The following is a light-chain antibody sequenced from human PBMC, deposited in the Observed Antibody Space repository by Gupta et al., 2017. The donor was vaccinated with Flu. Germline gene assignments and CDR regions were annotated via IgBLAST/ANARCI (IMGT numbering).Light chain of an antibody. CDR1: NGHNTNI. V-gene: IGLV4-60*03. J-gene: IGLJ1*01. CDR2: LESSGTY. CDR3: ETWGSATSV. Sequence: QPVLTQSSSASASLGSSVRLTCTLRNGHNTNIIAWHQQQPGKAPRFLMTLESSGTYRRGSGVPDRFSGSTSGADRYLTISNLQSEDEADYYCETWGSATSVFGTGTKVTVL.